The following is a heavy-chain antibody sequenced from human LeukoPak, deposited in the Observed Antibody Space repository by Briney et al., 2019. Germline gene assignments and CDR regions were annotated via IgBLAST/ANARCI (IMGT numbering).Heavy chain of an antibody. V-gene: IGHV1-69*04. Sequence: RASLKVSFKASGGTFIIYAISWVRQAPGQGREWMGRIIPIFGIANYAQKFQGRVTITADKSTSTAYMELSSLRSEDTAVYYCARDLGMGCSGGSCYAPFDYWGQGTLVTVSS. CDR2: IIPIFGIA. CDR3: ARDLGMGCSGGSCYAPFDY. J-gene: IGHJ4*02. CDR1: GGTFIIYA. D-gene: IGHD2-15*01.